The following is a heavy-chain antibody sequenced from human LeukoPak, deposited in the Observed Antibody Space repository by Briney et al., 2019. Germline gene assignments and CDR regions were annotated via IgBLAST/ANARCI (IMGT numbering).Heavy chain of an antibody. CDR2: IYYSGST. J-gene: IGHJ3*02. CDR3: ARPVASLTDAFDI. CDR1: GGSISSYY. V-gene: IGHV4-59*01. Sequence: SETLSLTCTVSGGSISSYYWSWIRQPPGKGLEWIGYIYYSGSTNYNPSLKSRVTISVDTSKNQFSLKLSSVTTADTAVYYRARPVASLTDAFDIRGQGTMVTVSS. D-gene: IGHD2-2*01.